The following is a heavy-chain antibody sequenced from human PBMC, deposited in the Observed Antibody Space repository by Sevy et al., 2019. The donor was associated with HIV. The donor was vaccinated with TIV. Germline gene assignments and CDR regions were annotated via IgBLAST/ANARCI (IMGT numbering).Heavy chain of an antibody. Sequence: ASVKVSCKASGYTFTSYYMHWVRQAPGQGLEWMGIINPSGGSTSYAQKFQGRVTMTRDTSTSTYYMELSSLRSEDTAVYSCARDRRTSSSGLHGGCDYWGQGTLVTVS. CDR2: INPSGGST. CDR3: ARDRRTSSSGLHGGCDY. J-gene: IGHJ4*02. CDR1: GYTFTSYY. V-gene: IGHV1-46*03. D-gene: IGHD6-19*01.